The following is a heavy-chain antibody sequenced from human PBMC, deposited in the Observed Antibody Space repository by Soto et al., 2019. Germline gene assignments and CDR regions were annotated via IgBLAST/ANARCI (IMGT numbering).Heavy chain of an antibody. CDR1: GYTFTSYG. CDR3: GRASGSYYNSPFDY. Sequence: QVHLVQSGAEVKKPGASVKVSCKTSGYTFTSYGISWVRQAPGQGLEWMGWISTYNANTNYAQKLQGRVTMTTDTSSSTAYMELRSLSSDDTAVYYCGRASGSYYNSPFDYWGQGTLVTVSS. CDR2: ISTYNANT. J-gene: IGHJ4*02. V-gene: IGHV1-18*01. D-gene: IGHD3-10*01.